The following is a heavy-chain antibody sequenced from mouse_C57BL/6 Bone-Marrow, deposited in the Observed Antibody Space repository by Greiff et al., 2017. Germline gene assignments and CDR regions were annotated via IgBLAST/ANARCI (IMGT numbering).Heavy chain of an antibody. V-gene: IGHV1-64*01. CDR1: GYTFTSYW. D-gene: IGHD3-2*02. J-gene: IGHJ3*01. Sequence: QVQLQQSGAELVKPGASVKLSCKASGYTFTSYWLHWVKQRPGQGLEWIGMIHPTSGSTNYNEKFKSKATLTVDKSYSTAYMQLSSLTSEVSAVYYVASWGGGYDAWFAYWGQGTLVTVSA. CDR3: ASWGGGYDAWFAY. CDR2: IHPTSGST.